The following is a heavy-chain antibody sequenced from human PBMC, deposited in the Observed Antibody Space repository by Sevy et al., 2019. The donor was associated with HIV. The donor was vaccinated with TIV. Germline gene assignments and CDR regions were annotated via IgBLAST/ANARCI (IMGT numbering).Heavy chain of an antibody. CDR3: VRHLTNYLYWYFDL. D-gene: IGHD2-8*01. V-gene: IGHV4-39*01. Sequence: SETLSLTCTVSGGSISGSTNYWGWIRQSPGKRLEWIGSLYYGGSTYLNPSLKSRVTTSVDTSKNQFSLKLNSVTAADTAVYYCVRHLTNYLYWYFDLWGRCALVTVSS. J-gene: IGHJ2*01. CDR1: GGSISGSTNY. CDR2: LYYGGST.